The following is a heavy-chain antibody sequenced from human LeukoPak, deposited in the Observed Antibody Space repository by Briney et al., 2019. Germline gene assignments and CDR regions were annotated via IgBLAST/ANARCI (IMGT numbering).Heavy chain of an antibody. J-gene: IGHJ1*01. CDR3: ARGDSTVTPKYFQY. CDR2: IYYSGST. CDR1: GGSISSYY. D-gene: IGHD4-23*01. V-gene: IGHV4-59*01. Sequence: SETLSLTCTVSGGSISSYYWSWIRQPPGKGLEWIGYIYYSGSTNYNPSLKSRVTISLDTSKNQFSLKLSSVTAADTAVYHCARGDSTVTPKYFQYWGQGTLVTVSS.